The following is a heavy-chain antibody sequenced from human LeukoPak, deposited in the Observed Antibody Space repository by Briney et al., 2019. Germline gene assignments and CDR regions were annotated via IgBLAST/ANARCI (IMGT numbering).Heavy chain of an antibody. CDR2: SGSGGST. D-gene: IGHD2-21*02. CDR1: GFTFSNYG. Sequence: GGSLRLSCAASGFTFSNYGMSWVRQAPGKGLEWVSASGSGGSTHYADSVKGRFTISRDNSKNTLYLQMNSLRAEDTAVYYCAKDGTGCGGDCYSDYWGQGTLLTVSS. CDR3: AKDGTGCGGDCYSDY. J-gene: IGHJ4*02. V-gene: IGHV3-23*01.